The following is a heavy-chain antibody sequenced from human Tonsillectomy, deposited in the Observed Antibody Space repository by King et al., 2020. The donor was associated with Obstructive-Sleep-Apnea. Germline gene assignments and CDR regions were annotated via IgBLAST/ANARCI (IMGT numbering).Heavy chain of an antibody. CDR3: ARDRAVIHPFHLVIPPADLDY. J-gene: IGHJ4*02. CDR2: IKHDGSET. CDR1: GFTFSNHW. V-gene: IGHV3-7*01. D-gene: IGHD1-26*01. Sequence: VQLVESGGGLVQPGGSLRLSCAASGFTFSNHWMTWVRQAPGQGLEWVANIKHDGSETFYGDSVKGRFTISRDNAKSSVFLQMNSLRAEDTAVYLCARDRAVIHPFHLVIPPADLDYWGQGSLVTVSS.